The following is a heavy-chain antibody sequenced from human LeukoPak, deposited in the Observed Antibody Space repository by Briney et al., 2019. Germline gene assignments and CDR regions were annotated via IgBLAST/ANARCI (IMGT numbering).Heavy chain of an antibody. Sequence: SVKVSCKASGGTFSSYAISWVRQAPGQGLEWMGGIIPIFGTANYAQKFQGRVTITADESTSTAYMELSSLRSEDTAVYYCVSSVAGYSSSWSYYFDYWGQGTLVTVSS. CDR1: GGTFSSYA. CDR2: IIPIFGTA. D-gene: IGHD6-13*01. J-gene: IGHJ4*02. CDR3: VSSVAGYSSSWSYYFDY. V-gene: IGHV1-69*13.